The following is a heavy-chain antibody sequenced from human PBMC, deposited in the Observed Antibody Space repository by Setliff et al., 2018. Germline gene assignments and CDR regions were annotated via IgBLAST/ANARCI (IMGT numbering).Heavy chain of an antibody. V-gene: IGHV1-18*01. Sequence: GASVKVSCKASGYIFTSYGFSWVRQAPGQGLEWMGWISTYNGKTNYAQKFQGRVTMTTDTSTSTAFMQLSSLRSEDTAVYYCVREGVDSRSSTDYRYYMDVWGKGTTVTVSS. CDR1: GYIFTSYG. CDR2: ISTYNGKT. D-gene: IGHD3-22*01. J-gene: IGHJ6*03. CDR3: VREGVDSRSSTDYRYYMDV.